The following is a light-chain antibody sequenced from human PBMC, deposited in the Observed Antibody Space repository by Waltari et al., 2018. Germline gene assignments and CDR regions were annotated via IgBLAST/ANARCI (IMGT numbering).Light chain of an antibody. CDR1: SSDVGGYNY. CDR2: EVS. CDR3: CSYAGSSTLSVI. J-gene: IGLJ2*01. V-gene: IGLV2-23*02. Sequence: QSALTQPASVSGSPGQSITISCTGTSSDVGGYNYVSWYQQHPGKALKLMIYEVSERPSGVSNRFSGSKSGNTASLTISGLQAEDEADYYCCSYAGSSTLSVIFGGGTKLTVL.